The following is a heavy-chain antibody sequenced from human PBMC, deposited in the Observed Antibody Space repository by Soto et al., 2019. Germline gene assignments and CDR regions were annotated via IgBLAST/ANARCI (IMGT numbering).Heavy chain of an antibody. CDR1: GFTFSNYA. Sequence: EVQLLESGGGLVQPGGSLRLSCAASGFTFSNYAMNWVRQAPGKGLEWVSGISGSGSSTYYADSVKGRFTISRDNSKNRMYLQVHSLRAEDTAAYYCAKVATISGSFYYGMDVWGQGTTVTVSS. CDR2: ISGSGSST. D-gene: IGHD3-3*01. V-gene: IGHV3-23*01. J-gene: IGHJ6*02. CDR3: AKVATISGSFYYGMDV.